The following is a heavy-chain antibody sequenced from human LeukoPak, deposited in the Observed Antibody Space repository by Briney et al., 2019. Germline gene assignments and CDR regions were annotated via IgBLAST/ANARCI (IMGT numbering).Heavy chain of an antibody. J-gene: IGHJ4*02. CDR1: GYTFTSYD. CDR3: ASSSRRGPVDTAMGY. V-gene: IGHV1-8*02. Sequence: GASVKVSCKASGYTFTSYDINWVRQATGQGLEWMGWMNPNSGNTGYAQKFQGRVTMTRDMSTSTDYMELSSLRSEDTAVYYCASSSRRGPVDTAMGYWGQGTLVTVSS. CDR2: MNPNSGNT. D-gene: IGHD5-18*01.